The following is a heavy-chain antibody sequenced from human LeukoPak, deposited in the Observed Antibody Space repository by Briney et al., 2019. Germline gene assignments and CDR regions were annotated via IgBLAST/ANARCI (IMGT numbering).Heavy chain of an antibody. CDR2: IYPGDSDT. Sequence: GESLKISCKGSGYSFTSYWIGWVRQMPGKGLEWMGIIYPGDSDTRYSPSFQGQVTISADKSISTAYLQWSSLKASDPAMYYFAIPVVAAAIDAFVIWGERAMVTVSS. CDR3: AIPVVAAAIDAFVI. V-gene: IGHV5-51*01. J-gene: IGHJ3*02. CDR1: GYSFTSYW. D-gene: IGHD2-2*02.